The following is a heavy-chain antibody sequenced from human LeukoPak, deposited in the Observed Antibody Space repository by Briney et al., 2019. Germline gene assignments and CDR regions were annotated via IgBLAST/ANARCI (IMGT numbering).Heavy chain of an antibody. CDR2: IYYSGST. V-gene: IGHV4-39*01. J-gene: IGHJ4*02. Sequence: SETLSLTCTVSCGSISSSSYYWGWIRQPPGKGLEWIGRIYYSGSTYYNPSLKSRVTISVDTSKSQFSLKLSSVTAADTAVYYCARQLGYCSSTSCYADKVDYWGQGTLVTVSS. D-gene: IGHD2-2*01. CDR1: CGSISSSSYY. CDR3: ARQLGYCSSTSCYADKVDY.